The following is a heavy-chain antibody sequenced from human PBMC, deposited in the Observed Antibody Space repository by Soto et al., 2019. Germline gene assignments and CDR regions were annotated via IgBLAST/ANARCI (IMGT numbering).Heavy chain of an antibody. CDR3: AKRDVPHSTSNAYFYNH. CDR2: ISVSVGST. J-gene: IGHJ5*02. Sequence: EVHLLQSGGGLVQPGGSLTLSCGVSGFPFAPSTMSWVRQAPGKGLEWVSTISVSVGSTYSADSVQGRFTVSSDISDNTLFLRMTSLTADDTAVYFCAKRDVPHSTSNAYFYNHWGWGVLVTVSS. D-gene: IGHD2-2*02. V-gene: IGHV3-23*01. CDR1: GFPFAPST.